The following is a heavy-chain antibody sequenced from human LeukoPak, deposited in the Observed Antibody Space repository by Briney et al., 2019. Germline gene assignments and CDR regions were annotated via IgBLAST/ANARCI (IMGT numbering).Heavy chain of an antibody. J-gene: IGHJ5*02. CDR1: GYTFTSYY. CDR2: INPSGGST. D-gene: IGHD3-10*01. CDR3: ARDGILLWFGEAYNWFDP. V-gene: IGHV1-46*01. Sequence: ASVKVSCKASGYTFTSYYMHWVRQTPGQGLEWMGIINPSGGSTSYAQKFQGRVTMTRDTSTSTVYMELSSLRSEDTAVYYCARDGILLWFGEAYNWFDPWGQGTLVTVSS.